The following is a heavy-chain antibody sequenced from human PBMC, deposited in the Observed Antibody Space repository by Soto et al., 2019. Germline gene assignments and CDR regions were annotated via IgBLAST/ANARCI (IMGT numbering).Heavy chain of an antibody. V-gene: IGHV1-18*01. CDR3: ARGRYGDY. J-gene: IGHJ4*02. CDR2: ISAHNVKT. D-gene: IGHD1-1*01. CDR1: GYAFTTYV. Sequence: QVHLVQSVAEVKKPGASVKVSCKGSGYAFTTYVITWVRQAPGQGLEWMGWISAHNVKTNYAQKLQGRVTVTRDTSTSTAYMELRSLRSDDPAVYYCARGRYGDYWGQGALVTVSS.